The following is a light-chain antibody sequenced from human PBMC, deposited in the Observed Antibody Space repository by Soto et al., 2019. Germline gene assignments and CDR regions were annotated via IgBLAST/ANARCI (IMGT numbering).Light chain of an antibody. Sequence: QSALTQPASVSGSPGQSITISCTGTSSDVGNYNLVSWYQQYPGKAPKLMIYEGGKRPSGVSNRFSGSKSGNTASLTSSGLQAEDEADYYCCSFALRSTLIFGGGTKLTVL. J-gene: IGLJ2*01. CDR2: EGG. V-gene: IGLV2-23*01. CDR1: SSDVGNYNL. CDR3: CSFALRSTLI.